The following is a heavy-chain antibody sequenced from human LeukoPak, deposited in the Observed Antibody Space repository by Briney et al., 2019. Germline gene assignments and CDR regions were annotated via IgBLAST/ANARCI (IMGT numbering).Heavy chain of an antibody. D-gene: IGHD6-13*01. J-gene: IGHJ4*02. Sequence: SETLSLTCTVSGGSINSGDYFWSWIRQPPGKGLEWIGNIYYIGSTHYNPSLKSRVTISLDTSKNQFSLKLSSVTAADTAVYHCARDPSAAGTLTHPFDYWGQGTPVTVSS. CDR2: IYYIGST. CDR3: ARDPSAAGTLTHPFDY. CDR1: GGSINSGDYF. V-gene: IGHV4-30-4*01.